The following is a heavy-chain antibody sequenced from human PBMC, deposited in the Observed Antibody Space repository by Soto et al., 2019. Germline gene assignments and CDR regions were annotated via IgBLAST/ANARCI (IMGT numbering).Heavy chain of an antibody. CDR2: IYYSGRT. CDR3: ARRTPHYYYYGMDV. CDR1: GGSISSSSYY. V-gene: IGHV4-39*01. D-gene: IGHD2-2*01. J-gene: IGHJ6*02. Sequence: QLQLQESGPGLVKPSETLSLTCTVSGGSISSSSYYWGWIRQPPGKGLEWIGSIYYSGRTYYNPSLKSRVTISVDTSKNQFSLKLSSVTAADTAVYYCARRTPHYYYYGMDVWGQGTTVTVSS.